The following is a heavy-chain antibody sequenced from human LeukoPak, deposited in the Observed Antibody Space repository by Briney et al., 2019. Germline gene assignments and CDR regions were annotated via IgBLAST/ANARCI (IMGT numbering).Heavy chain of an antibody. D-gene: IGHD6-19*01. CDR3: AKETPSSSIAVPQFVY. CDR2: ISGSGGST. CDR1: GFTFSRYA. V-gene: IGHV3-23*01. J-gene: IGHJ4*02. Sequence: TGGSLRLSCAASGFTFSRYAMSWVRQAPGKGLEWVSAISGSGGSTYYADSVKGRFTISRDNSKNTLYLQMNSLRAEDTAVYYCAKETPSSSIAVPQFVYWGQGTLVTVSS.